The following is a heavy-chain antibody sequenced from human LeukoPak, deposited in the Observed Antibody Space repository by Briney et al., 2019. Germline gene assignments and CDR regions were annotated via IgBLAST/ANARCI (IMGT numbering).Heavy chain of an antibody. CDR3: ARSPLYDFWSGENWFDP. CDR1: GYTFTGYY. V-gene: IGHV1-2*02. D-gene: IGHD3-3*01. CDR2: INPNSGGT. Sequence: ASVKVSCKASGYTFTGYYMRWVRQAPGQGLEWMGWINPNSGGTNYAQKFQGRVTMTRDTSISTAYMELSRLRSDDTAVYYCARSPLYDFWSGENWFDPWGQGTLVTVSS. J-gene: IGHJ5*02.